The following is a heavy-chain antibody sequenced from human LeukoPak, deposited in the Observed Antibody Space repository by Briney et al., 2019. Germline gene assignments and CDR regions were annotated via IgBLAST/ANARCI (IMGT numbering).Heavy chain of an antibody. D-gene: IGHD4-11*01. J-gene: IGHJ4*02. CDR2: ISGSGGST. CDR3: AKHWAATVTYFDY. V-gene: IGHV3-23*01. CDR1: GFTFSSYA. Sequence: GGSLRLSCAASGFTFSSYAMSWVRQAPGKGLEWVSAISGSGGSTYCADSVKGRFTISRDNSKNTLYLQMNSLRAEDTAVYYCAKHWAATVTYFDYWGQGTLVTVSS.